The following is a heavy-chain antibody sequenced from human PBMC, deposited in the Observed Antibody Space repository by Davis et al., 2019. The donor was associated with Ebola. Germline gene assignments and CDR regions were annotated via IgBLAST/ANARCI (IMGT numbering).Heavy chain of an antibody. CDR1: GFTFSSYA. V-gene: IGHV3-64D*06. D-gene: IGHD5-18*01. CDR3: VKDHTSPWIQLRKYEY. CDR2: ISSNWGST. J-gene: IGHJ4*02. Sequence: GGSLRLSCAASGFTFSSYAMHWVRQAPGKGLEYVSAISSNWGSTYYADSVKGRFTIPRDNSKNTLYLQMSSLKAEDTAVYYCVKDHTSPWIQLRKYEYWGQGTLVTVSS.